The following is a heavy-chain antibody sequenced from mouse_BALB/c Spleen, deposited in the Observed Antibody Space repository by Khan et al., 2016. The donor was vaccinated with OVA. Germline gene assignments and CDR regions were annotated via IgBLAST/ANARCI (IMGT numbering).Heavy chain of an antibody. J-gene: IGHJ3*01. CDR2: VSTGGSYT. CDR1: GFTFSTYG. Sequence: EVKLVESGGDLVKPGGSLKLSCAASGFTFSTYGMSWVRQAPDKRLEWVATVSTGGSYTYYPDSVKGRFTISRDNAKNTLYLQVSGLRSEDTAMFYCTRLAYYYDSEGFAYWGQGTLVTVSA. CDR3: TRLAYYYDSEGFAY. V-gene: IGHV5-6*01. D-gene: IGHD1-1*01.